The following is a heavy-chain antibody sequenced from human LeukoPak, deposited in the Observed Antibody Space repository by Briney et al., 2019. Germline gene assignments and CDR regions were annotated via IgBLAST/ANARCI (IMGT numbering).Heavy chain of an antibody. J-gene: IGHJ4*02. Sequence: PGGSLRLSCAASGFTFNSYAMSWVRQAPGKGLEWVSSISSSGGSTYYVDSVKGRFTISRDNSKNTLYLQMNSLRAEDTAVYYCAKGGELLRAFDYWGQGTLVTVSS. CDR3: AKGGELLRAFDY. CDR1: GFTFNSYA. V-gene: IGHV3-23*01. CDR2: ISSSGGST. D-gene: IGHD1-26*01.